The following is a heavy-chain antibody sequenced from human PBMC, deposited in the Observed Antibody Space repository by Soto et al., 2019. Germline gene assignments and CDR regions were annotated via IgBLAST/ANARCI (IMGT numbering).Heavy chain of an antibody. Sequence: QVQLVESGGGVVQPGGPLKLSGEAKGFNFLTNGMHGVRQAQGKGLEWVAIGWYDGTKEYYADSVKGRFTISRDNAENMVYLQMNSLRAEDTAVYYCARDNHLGYCSGGSCYGMDCWGQGALVTVSS. CDR3: ARDNHLGYCSGGSCYGMDC. V-gene: IGHV3-33*01. CDR2: GWYDGTKE. CDR1: GFNFLTNG. J-gene: IGHJ4*02. D-gene: IGHD2-15*01.